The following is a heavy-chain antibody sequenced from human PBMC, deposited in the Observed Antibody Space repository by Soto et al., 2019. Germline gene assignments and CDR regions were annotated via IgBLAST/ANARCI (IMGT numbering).Heavy chain of an antibody. V-gene: IGHV1-18*01. D-gene: IGHD5-18*01. CDR1: GYGFTTYG. CDR3: ARVYPSDTRYGYVGNNWFDP. CDR2: ISAHNGNT. Sequence: ASVKVSCKGSGYGFTTYGITWVRQAPGQGLEWMAWISAHNGNTNYAQKLQGRVTVTRDTSTSTAYMELRSLRSDDTAVYYCARVYPSDTRYGYVGNNWFDPWGQGTLVTVSS. J-gene: IGHJ5*02.